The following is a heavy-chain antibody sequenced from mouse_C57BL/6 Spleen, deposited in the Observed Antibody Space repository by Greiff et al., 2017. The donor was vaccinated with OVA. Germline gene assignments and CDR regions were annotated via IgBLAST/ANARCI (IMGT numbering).Heavy chain of an antibody. D-gene: IGHD2-5*01. V-gene: IGHV10-1*01. Sequence: DVMLVESGGGLVQPKGSLKLSCAASGFSFNTYAMNWVRQAPGKGLEWVARIRSKSNNYATYYADSVKDRFTISRDDSESMLYLQMNNLKTEDTAMYYCVSAYYSNEDYYAMDYWGQGTSVTVSS. J-gene: IGHJ4*01. CDR2: IRSKSNNYAT. CDR3: VSAYYSNEDYYAMDY. CDR1: GFSFNTYA.